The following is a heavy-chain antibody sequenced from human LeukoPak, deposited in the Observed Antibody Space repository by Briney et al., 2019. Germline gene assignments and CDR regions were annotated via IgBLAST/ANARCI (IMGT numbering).Heavy chain of an antibody. V-gene: IGHV4-4*02. Sequence: SETLSLTCAVSGGSISSGNWWSWVRQPPGKGLEWIGEIYHSGSTNYNPSLKSRVTISVDKSKNQFSLNLSSVTAADTAVYYCARVWGNPFFDYWGQGTLVTVSS. CDR2: IYHSGST. J-gene: IGHJ4*02. D-gene: IGHD7-27*01. CDR3: ARVWGNPFFDY. CDR1: GGSISSGNW.